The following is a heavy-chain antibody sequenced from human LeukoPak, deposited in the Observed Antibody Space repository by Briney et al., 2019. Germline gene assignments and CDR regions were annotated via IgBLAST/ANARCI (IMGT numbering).Heavy chain of an antibody. Sequence: GGSLRLSCAASGFTFSSYSMNWVRQAPGKGLEWVSSISGSSTYIYYADSVKGRFTISRDNAKNSLYLQMNSLRAEDTAVYYCARKRSDSSGYYYPWGSYYYYYMDVWGKGTTVTISS. D-gene: IGHD3-22*01. V-gene: IGHV3-21*01. CDR1: GFTFSSYS. CDR3: ARKRSDSSGYYYPWGSYYYYYMDV. CDR2: ISGSSTYI. J-gene: IGHJ6*03.